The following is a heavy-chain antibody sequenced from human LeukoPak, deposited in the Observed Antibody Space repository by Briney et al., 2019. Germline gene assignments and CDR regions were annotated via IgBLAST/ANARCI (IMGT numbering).Heavy chain of an antibody. V-gene: IGHV1-2*02. CDR1: GYTFTDYY. J-gene: IGHJ4*02. CDR2: INSNSGGT. Sequence: ASVKVSCKASGYTFTDYYMHWVRQAPGQGLEWMGWINSNSGGTNCAQKFQGRVTMTRDTSISTAYMELSRLRSDDTAVYYCARDHVENLCDYWGQGTLVTVSS. CDR3: ARDHVENLCDY. D-gene: IGHD5-24*01.